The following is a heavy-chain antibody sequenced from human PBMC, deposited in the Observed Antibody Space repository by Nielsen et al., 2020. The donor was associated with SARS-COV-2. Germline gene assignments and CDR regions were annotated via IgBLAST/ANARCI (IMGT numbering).Heavy chain of an antibody. CDR1: GFTFATYW. J-gene: IGHJ2*01. CDR2: ITMSGAYM. Sequence: GGSLRLSCAASGFTFATYWMTLVRQAPGKGLEWVASITMSGAYMYYADSVRGRFTVSRDNAENSLYLQMNSLRDEDTAVYYCARDQDGGAATSNWYFDLWGRGTLVIVSS. D-gene: IGHD6-25*01. CDR3: ARDQDGGAATSNWYFDL. V-gene: IGHV3-21*06.